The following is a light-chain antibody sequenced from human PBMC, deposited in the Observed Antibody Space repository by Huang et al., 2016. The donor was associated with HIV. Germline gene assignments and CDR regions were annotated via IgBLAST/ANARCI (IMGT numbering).Light chain of an antibody. V-gene: IGKV3-15*01. CDR3: QQYDNWTPFT. CDR2: DAS. J-gene: IGKJ3*01. Sequence: IVLTQSPGTLSVSPGERATLSCRASQSVRSNLAWYQQKPGQAPRLLIYDASTSATVVPARFSGSGSGTQFTLSISSLQSEDFAVYYCQQYDNWTPFTFGPGTKVDI. CDR1: QSVRSN.